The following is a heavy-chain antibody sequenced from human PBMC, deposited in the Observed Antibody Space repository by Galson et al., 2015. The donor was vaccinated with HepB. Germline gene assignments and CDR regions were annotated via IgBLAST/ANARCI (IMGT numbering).Heavy chain of an antibody. Sequence: SLRLSCAASGFTFSSYWMHWVRQAPGKGLVWVSRINSDGSSTSYADSVKGRFTISRDNAKNTLYLQMNSLRAEDTAVYYCARGAGYYYDSSGYYFWGQGTLVTVSS. CDR1: GFTFSSYW. J-gene: IGHJ4*02. V-gene: IGHV3-74*01. CDR2: INSDGSST. CDR3: ARGAGYYYDSSGYYF. D-gene: IGHD3-22*01.